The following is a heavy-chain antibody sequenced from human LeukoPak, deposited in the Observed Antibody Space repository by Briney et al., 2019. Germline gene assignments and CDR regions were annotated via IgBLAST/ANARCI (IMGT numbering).Heavy chain of an antibody. D-gene: IGHD7-27*01. CDR3: VKLVVGT. J-gene: IGHJ5*02. CDR2: ISSNGGTT. Sequence: GGSLRFSCSASGFTFSSYAMNWVGKAPGKGLEYVSAISSNGGTTYYADSVKGRFTISRDNSKNTLYLQMSSLRAEDTAVYYCVKLVVGTWGQGTLVTVSS. CDR1: GFTFSSYA. V-gene: IGHV3-64D*06.